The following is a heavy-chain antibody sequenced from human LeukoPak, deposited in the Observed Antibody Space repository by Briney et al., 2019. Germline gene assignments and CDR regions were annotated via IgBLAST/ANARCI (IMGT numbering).Heavy chain of an antibody. D-gene: IGHD1-26*01. CDR1: GFTFSSYE. CDR3: AKDIRGTYSLDY. J-gene: IGHJ4*02. Sequence: GGSLRLSCAASGFTFSSYEMNWVRQAPGKGLEWVSYISSSGSTIYYADSVKGRFTISRDNAKNSLFLQMNSLKPEDTALYYCAKDIRGTYSLDYWGQGTLVTVSS. V-gene: IGHV3-48*03. CDR2: ISSSGSTI.